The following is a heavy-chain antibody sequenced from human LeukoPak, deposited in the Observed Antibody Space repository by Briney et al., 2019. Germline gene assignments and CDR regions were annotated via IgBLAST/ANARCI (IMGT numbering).Heavy chain of an antibody. J-gene: IGHJ4*02. CDR1: GVSISSSYSY. CDR2: IYYTGNT. D-gene: IGHD3/OR15-3a*01. V-gene: IGHV4-39*01. Sequence: SETLFLTCTVSGVSISSSYSYWGWIRQPPGMGLEWIGSIYYTGNTYYNASLKSQVSISIDTSKNQFSLKLTSVTAADTAVYYCARQTGLGLFILPGGQGTLVTVSS. CDR3: ARQTGLGLFILP.